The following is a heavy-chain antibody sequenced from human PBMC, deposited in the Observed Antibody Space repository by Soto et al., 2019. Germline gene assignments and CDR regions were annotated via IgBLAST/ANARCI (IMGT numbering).Heavy chain of an antibody. CDR2: INSDGRST. CDR1: GFTFSSYW. V-gene: IGHV3-74*01. D-gene: IGHD6-19*01. J-gene: IGHJ6*02. Sequence: EVQLVESGGGLVQPGGSLRLSCAVSGFTFSSYWMHWVRQAPGKGLVWVSRINSDGRSTSYADSVKGRFTISRDNAKNTRYRQMNSLRGEDTAIYHCARAGEWLDYGMDVWGQGTTVTVSS. CDR3: ARAGEWLDYGMDV.